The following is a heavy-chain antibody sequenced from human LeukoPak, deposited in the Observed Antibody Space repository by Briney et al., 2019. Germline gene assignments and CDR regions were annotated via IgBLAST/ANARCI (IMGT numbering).Heavy chain of an antibody. V-gene: IGHV4-59*08. Sequence: SETLSLTCTVSGGSISGDHWNWIRQPPGKGLEWIGYIHYSGNTNYNPSLKSRATISVDTSKNQFSLKLNSVTAADTAVYYCARRNDFGIWGQGTMVTVSS. CDR3: ARRNDFGI. CDR2: IHYSGNT. J-gene: IGHJ3*02. CDR1: GGSISGDH.